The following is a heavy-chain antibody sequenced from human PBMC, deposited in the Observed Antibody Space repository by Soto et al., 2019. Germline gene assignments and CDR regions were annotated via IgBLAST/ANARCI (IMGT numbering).Heavy chain of an antibody. CDR3: AREKTHSRAWYYPEYYFDY. Sequence: QVQLQESGPGLVKPSETLSLTCTVSGGSISSYYWSWIRQPPGKGLEWIGYIYYSGSTNYNPSLKSRVTIPVDTSENQFSLKLSSLTAADTAVYYCAREKTHSRAWYYPEYYFDYWGQGTPVTVSS. D-gene: IGHD6-19*01. CDR2: IYYSGST. V-gene: IGHV4-59*01. CDR1: GGSISSYY. J-gene: IGHJ4*02.